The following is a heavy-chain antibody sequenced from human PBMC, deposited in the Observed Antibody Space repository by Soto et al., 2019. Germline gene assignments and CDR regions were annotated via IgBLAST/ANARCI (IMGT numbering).Heavy chain of an antibody. CDR1: DDSINSDKYY. CDR3: ARLEGLAAISYYFDF. Sequence: PSETLSLTCSVSDDSINSDKYYWGWIRQPPGKDLEWIGSIYYRGNAYYNPSLQTRVTISLDKSRSQFSLKLNSVAAADSAVYFCARLEGLAAISYYFDFWGPGALVTVSS. V-gene: IGHV4-39*01. CDR2: IYYRGNA. D-gene: IGHD3-9*01. J-gene: IGHJ4*02.